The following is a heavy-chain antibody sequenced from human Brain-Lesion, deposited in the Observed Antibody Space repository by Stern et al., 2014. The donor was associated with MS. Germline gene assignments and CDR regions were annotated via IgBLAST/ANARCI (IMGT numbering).Heavy chain of an antibody. D-gene: IGHD1-26*01. CDR1: GYTLTELS. J-gene: IGHJ4*02. Sequence: QVQLVESGAEVKKPGASVKVSCKVSGYTLTELSMHWVRQAPRKGLEWMGGFDPEDGETIYAQKFQGRVTMTEDTSTDTAYMELSSLRSEDTAVYYCATLSPGAGGNYYRHFDYWGQGTLVTGSS. V-gene: IGHV1-24*01. CDR2: FDPEDGET. CDR3: ATLSPGAGGNYYRHFDY.